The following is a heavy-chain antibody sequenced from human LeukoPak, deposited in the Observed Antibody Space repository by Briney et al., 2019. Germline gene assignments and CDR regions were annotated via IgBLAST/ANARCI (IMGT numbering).Heavy chain of an antibody. V-gene: IGHV1-46*01. D-gene: IGHD3-10*01. CDR3: ASGAPEGGSGSYLFDY. Sequence: APVKVSCKASGYTFTKYYIHWVRQAPGQGLEWMGLINPGGDNTNYAQNFQGRVTMTTDTSTSTAYMELRSLRSDDTAVYYCASGAPEGGSGSYLFDYWGQGTLVTVSS. CDR2: INPGGDNT. J-gene: IGHJ4*02. CDR1: GYTFTKYY.